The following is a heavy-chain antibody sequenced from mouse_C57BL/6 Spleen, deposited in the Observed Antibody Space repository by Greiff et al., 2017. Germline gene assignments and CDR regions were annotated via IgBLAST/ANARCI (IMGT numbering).Heavy chain of an antibody. D-gene: IGHD2-4*01. J-gene: IGHJ3*01. V-gene: IGHV1-26*01. Sequence: VQLQQSGPELVKPGASVKISCKASGYTFTDYYMNWVKQSHGKSLEWIGDINPNYGGTSYNQKFKGKATLTVDRSSSTAYMELRSLTSEDSAVYYCARSGGYDYETWFAYWGQGTLVTVSA. CDR1: GYTFTDYY. CDR3: ARSGGYDYETWFAY. CDR2: INPNYGGT.